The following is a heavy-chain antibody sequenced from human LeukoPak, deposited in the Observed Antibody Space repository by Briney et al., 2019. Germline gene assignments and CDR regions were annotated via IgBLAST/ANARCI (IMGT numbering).Heavy chain of an antibody. CDR3: VHIRSDLVDTPVVDY. D-gene: IGHD5-18*01. V-gene: IGHV2-5*02. Sequence: ESGPTLVKPTQTLTLTCSFSGFSLSTSGVGVGWIRQPPGKALEWLSVIYWDDDKRYRPSLKSRLTITKDTSKNQVILTMTNMDPVDTATYYCVHIRSDLVDTPVVDYWGQGTLATVSS. J-gene: IGHJ4*02. CDR2: IYWDDDK. CDR1: GFSLSTSGVG.